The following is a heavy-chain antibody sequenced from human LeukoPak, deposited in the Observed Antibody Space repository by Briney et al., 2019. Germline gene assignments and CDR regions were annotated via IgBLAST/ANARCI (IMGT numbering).Heavy chain of an antibody. J-gene: IGHJ4*02. D-gene: IGHD6-13*01. CDR2: INHSGST. V-gene: IGHV4-34*01. Sequence: SETLSLTCAVYGGSFSGYYWNWIRQAPGKGLEWIGEINHSGSTNYNPSLKSRLTMSVDTSKNQFSLKMSSVTAADTAVYYCARTGYSSSYYKFRFDYWGQGTLVTVSS. CDR1: GGSFSGYY. CDR3: ARTGYSSSYYKFRFDY.